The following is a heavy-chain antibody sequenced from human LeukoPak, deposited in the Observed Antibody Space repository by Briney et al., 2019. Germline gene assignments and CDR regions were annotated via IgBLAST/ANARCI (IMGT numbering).Heavy chain of an antibody. Sequence: SVKVSCKASGGTSSTYTITWVRQAPGQGLEWMGGIIPIFRTPNYAQKFQGRVTITTDESTSTAYMELGRLKSEDTAIYYRARVDRYYFYLDVWGKGTTVTVSS. CDR3: ARVDRYYFYLDV. V-gene: IGHV1-69*05. CDR1: GGTSSTYT. CDR2: IIPIFRTP. J-gene: IGHJ6*03.